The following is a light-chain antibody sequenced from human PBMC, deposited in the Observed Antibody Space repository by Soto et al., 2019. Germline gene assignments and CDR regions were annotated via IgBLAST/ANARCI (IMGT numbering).Light chain of an antibody. J-gene: IGKJ2*02. Sequence: ELVMTRSPATLSVSPWGSATLSCRTNQSVDRYVAWYQQKVGQAPRLLIYDAYSRDTGVGARFTGSGSATDFSLTITSLEPEDFAVYYCQQRGKWPSTFGPGTKVDI. V-gene: IGKV3-11*01. CDR2: DAY. CDR3: QQRGKWPST. CDR1: QSVDRY.